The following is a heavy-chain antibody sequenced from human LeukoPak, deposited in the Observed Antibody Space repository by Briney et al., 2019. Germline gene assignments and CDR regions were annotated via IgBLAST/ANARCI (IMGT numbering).Heavy chain of an antibody. CDR3: ARFGITVVRGGKYYFDY. J-gene: IGHJ4*02. D-gene: IGHD3-10*01. Sequence: SETLSLTCTVSGGSISSSSYYWGWIRQPPGKGLEWIVSIYYSGSTYYNPSLKSRVTLYVDTSKNPFSLRLSSVTAAGTDVTYCARFGITVVRGGKYYFDYWGQGTLVTVSS. CDR2: IYYSGST. V-gene: IGHV4-39*01. CDR1: GGSISSSSYY.